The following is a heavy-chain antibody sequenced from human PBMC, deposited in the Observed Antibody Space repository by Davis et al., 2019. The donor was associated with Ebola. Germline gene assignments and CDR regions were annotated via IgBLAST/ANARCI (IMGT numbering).Heavy chain of an antibody. CDR3: ARAIVVVPGAFDY. Sequence: ASVKVSCKVSGYTLTELSMHWVRQAPGQGLEWMGWINPNSGGTNYAQKFQGRVTMTRDTSISTAYMELSRLRSDDTAVYYCARAIVVVPGAFDYWGQGTLVTVSS. CDR2: INPNSGGT. V-gene: IGHV1-2*02. J-gene: IGHJ4*02. CDR1: GYTLTELS. D-gene: IGHD2-2*01.